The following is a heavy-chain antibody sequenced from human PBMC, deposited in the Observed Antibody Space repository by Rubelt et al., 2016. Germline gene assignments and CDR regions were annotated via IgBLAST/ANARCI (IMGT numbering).Heavy chain of an antibody. CDR2: IIPIFGTD. D-gene: IGHD3-22*01. Sequence: QVQLVQSGAEVKKPGSSVKVSCKASGGTFSSYAISWVRQAPGQGLEWMGGIIPIFGTDKYEQKLQGIVTITADKSTSTAYMELSSLRAEDTAVYYCARDLVGVVITTHDAFDIWGQGTMVTVSS. J-gene: IGHJ3*02. CDR1: GGTFSSYA. V-gene: IGHV1-69*06. CDR3: ARDLVGVVITTHDAFDI.